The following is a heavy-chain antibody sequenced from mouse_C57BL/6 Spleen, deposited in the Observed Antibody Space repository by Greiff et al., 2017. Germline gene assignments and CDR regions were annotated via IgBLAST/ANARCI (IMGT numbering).Heavy chain of an antibody. CDR2: FDPSDSYT. J-gene: IGHJ2*01. CDR1: GYPFTSSW. CDR3: ARRTGTYYFDY. Sequence: QVQLQQPGAELGMPGASVKLPCKPLGYPFTSSWLHWVKRRPGQGLKWIGEFDPSDSYTNYNQTCKCKSTWTVDKSSSTAYMLLSSLTSEDSAVYYCARRTGTYYFDYWGQGTTLTVSS. V-gene: IGHV1-69*01. D-gene: IGHD4-1*01.